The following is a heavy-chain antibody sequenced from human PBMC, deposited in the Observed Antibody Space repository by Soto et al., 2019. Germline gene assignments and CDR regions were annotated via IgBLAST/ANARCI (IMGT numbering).Heavy chain of an antibody. CDR1: GFTCRSYA. V-gene: IGHV3-23*01. J-gene: IGHJ4*02. CDR2: ISGSGGST. D-gene: IGHD5-18*01. Sequence: GVRRVSCAASGFTCRSYAMSWVRQAPGKGLEWVSAISGSGGSTYYADSVKGRFTISRDNSKNTLYLQMNSLRAEDTAVYYCAKDGPFGYGEGGYSYGILGYWGQGTLVTVSS. CDR3: AKDGPFGYGEGGYSYGILGY.